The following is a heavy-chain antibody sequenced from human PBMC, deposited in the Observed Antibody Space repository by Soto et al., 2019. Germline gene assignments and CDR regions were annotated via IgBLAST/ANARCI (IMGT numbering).Heavy chain of an antibody. CDR1: GFSLSTSGVS. CDR2: ISWNDDQ. D-gene: IGHD2-2*01. CDR3: AHGLHGYCSSISCLAWFVP. Sequence: SGPTLVNPTQTLTLTCTFSGFSLSTSGVSVGWIRQPPGKALEWLALISWNDDQRYSPSLKSRLTITKDTSKNQVVLTMTNMDPVDTATYYCAHGLHGYCSSISCLAWFVPWGQGTLVTVSS. J-gene: IGHJ5*02. V-gene: IGHV2-5*01.